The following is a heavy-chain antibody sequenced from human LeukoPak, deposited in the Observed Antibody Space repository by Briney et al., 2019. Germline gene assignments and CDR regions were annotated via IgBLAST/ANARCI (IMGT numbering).Heavy chain of an antibody. CDR1: GGTFSSYA. Sequence: SVKVSCKASGGTFSSYAISWVRQAPRQGLEWMGGIIPIFGTANYAQKFQGRVTITADESTSTAYMELSSLRSEDTAVYYCARGIVGATDLDYWGQGTLVTVSS. CDR3: ARGIVGATDLDY. CDR2: IIPIFGTA. V-gene: IGHV1-69*13. J-gene: IGHJ4*02. D-gene: IGHD1-26*01.